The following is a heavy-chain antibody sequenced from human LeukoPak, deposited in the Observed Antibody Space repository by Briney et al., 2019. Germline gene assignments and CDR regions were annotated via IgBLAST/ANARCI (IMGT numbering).Heavy chain of an antibody. D-gene: IGHD1-26*01. CDR3: ARPYSGSYYFDY. Sequence: SVKVSCKASGGTFSSYAISWVRQAPGQGLEWMGRIIPILGIANYAQKFQGRVTITADKSTSTAYMELSSLRSEDTAVYYCARPYSGSYYFDYWGQGTLVTVSS. CDR2: IIPILGIA. J-gene: IGHJ4*02. V-gene: IGHV1-69*04. CDR1: GGTFSSYA.